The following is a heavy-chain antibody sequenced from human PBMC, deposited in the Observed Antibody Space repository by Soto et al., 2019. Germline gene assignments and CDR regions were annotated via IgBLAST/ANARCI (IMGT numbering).Heavy chain of an antibody. J-gene: IGHJ4*02. CDR2: IIPILGIA. CDR1: GGTFSSYT. Sequence: ASVKVSCKASGGTFSSYTISWVRQAPGQGLEWMGRIIPILGIANYAQKFQGRVTITADKSTSTAYMELSSPRSEDTAVYYCARSPYYYDSSGYSDYWGQGTLVTVSS. D-gene: IGHD3-22*01. CDR3: ARSPYYYDSSGYSDY. V-gene: IGHV1-69*02.